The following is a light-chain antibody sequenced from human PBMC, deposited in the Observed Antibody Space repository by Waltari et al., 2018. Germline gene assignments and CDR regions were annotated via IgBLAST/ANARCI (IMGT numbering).Light chain of an antibody. CDR1: QSVLYTSNNKNF. CDR2: WAS. V-gene: IGKV4-1*01. Sequence: DIVMTQSPDSLAVSLGERATINCESSQSVLYTSNNKNFLAWYQQKPGQPPKLPIYWASTRESGVPDRFSGSGSGTDFTLTISSLQAEDVAVYYCQQYYSSPPTFGGGTKVEIK. J-gene: IGKJ4*01. CDR3: QQYYSSPPT.